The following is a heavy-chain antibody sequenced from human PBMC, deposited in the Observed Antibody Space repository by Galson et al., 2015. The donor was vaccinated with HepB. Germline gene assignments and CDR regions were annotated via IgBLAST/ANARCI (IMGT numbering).Heavy chain of an antibody. Sequence: SLRLSCAASGFTFSDYYMNWVRQAPGKGLEWVSYISGSSSYTNYADSVKGRFTISRDNAKNSLYLQMNSLRAEDTAVYYCARELDIVVVSAAQEHAFDIWGQGTMVTVSS. CDR1: GFTFSDYY. D-gene: IGHD2-2*01. V-gene: IGHV3-11*06. J-gene: IGHJ3*02. CDR3: ARELDIVVVSAAQEHAFDI. CDR2: ISGSSSYT.